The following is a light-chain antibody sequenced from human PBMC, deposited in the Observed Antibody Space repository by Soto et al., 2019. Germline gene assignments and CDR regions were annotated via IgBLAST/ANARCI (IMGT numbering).Light chain of an antibody. J-gene: IGLJ3*02. V-gene: IGLV2-14*01. CDR3: SSYTSSSTGV. Sequence: QSALTQPASVSGSPGQSITISCTGTSSDVGGYNYVSWYQQYPGKAPKLMIYEVSNRHSGVSNRFSGSKSGNTASLTISGLQAEDEADYYCSSYTSSSTGVFGGGTKLTVL. CDR1: SSDVGGYNY. CDR2: EVS.